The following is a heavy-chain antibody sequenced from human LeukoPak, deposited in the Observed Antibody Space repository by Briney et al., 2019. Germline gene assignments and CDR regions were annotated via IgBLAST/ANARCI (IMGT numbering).Heavy chain of an antibody. CDR3: AKLPNYYDSSGYYENQGFDY. CDR1: GFTFSSYG. D-gene: IGHD3-22*01. V-gene: IGHV3-23*01. Sequence: PGGSLRLSCAASGFTFSSYGMSWVRQAPGKGLEWVSAISGSGGSTYYADSVKGRFTISRDDSKNTLYLQMNSLRAEDTAVYYCAKLPNYYDSSGYYENQGFDYWGQGTLVTVSS. CDR2: ISGSGGST. J-gene: IGHJ4*02.